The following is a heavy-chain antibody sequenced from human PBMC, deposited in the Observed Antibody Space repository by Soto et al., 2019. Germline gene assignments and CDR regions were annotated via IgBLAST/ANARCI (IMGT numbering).Heavy chain of an antibody. CDR1: GYTFTSYD. CDR3: ARGLLRSIAAQRRSLGY. Sequence: QVQLVQSGAEVKKPGASVKVSCKASGYTFTSYDINWVRQATGQGLEWMGWMNSNSGNTGYAQKFQGRVTMTRNTSISTAYMELSSLRSEDTAVYYCARGLLRSIAAQRRSLGYWGQGTLVTVSS. V-gene: IGHV1-8*01. J-gene: IGHJ4*02. D-gene: IGHD6-6*01. CDR2: MNSNSGNT.